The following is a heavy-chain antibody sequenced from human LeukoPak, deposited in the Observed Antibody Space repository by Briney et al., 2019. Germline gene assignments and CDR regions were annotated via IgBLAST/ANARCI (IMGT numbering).Heavy chain of an antibody. J-gene: IGHJ3*02. D-gene: IGHD3-22*01. Sequence: ASVKVSCKASGYTFTGYYMHWVRQAPGQGLEWMGWINPNSGGTNYAQKFQGRVTMTRDTSISTAYMELSSLRSEDTAVYYCARLFNYYDSSGYLSDDAFDIWGQGTMVTVSS. V-gene: IGHV1-2*02. CDR2: INPNSGGT. CDR3: ARLFNYYDSSGYLSDDAFDI. CDR1: GYTFTGYY.